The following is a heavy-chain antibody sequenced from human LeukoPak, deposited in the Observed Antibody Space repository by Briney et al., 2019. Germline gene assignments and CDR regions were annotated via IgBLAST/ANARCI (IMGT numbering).Heavy chain of an antibody. J-gene: IGHJ5*02. V-gene: IGHV1-8*01. CDR2: MNPNSGNT. Sequence: ASVKVSCKAFGYTFTSYDLNWVRQATGQGLEWIGWMNPNSGNTGYAQKFQGRVTLTRSTSISTAYMELRSLTSEDTAVYYCARDYGGNSGWFDPWGQGTLVTVSS. D-gene: IGHD4-23*01. CDR3: ARDYGGNSGWFDP. CDR1: GYTFTSYD.